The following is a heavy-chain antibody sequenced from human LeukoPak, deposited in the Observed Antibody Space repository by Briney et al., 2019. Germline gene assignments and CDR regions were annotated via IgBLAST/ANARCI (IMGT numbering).Heavy chain of an antibody. CDR1: GFTFSSYR. CDR3: ARDGRPRVY. CDR2: IKQDGSEK. V-gene: IGHV3-7*01. Sequence: LSGGSLRLSCAASGFTFSSYRMSWVRQAPGKGLEWVANIKQDGSEKYYVDSVKGRFTISRDNAKDSLYLQMNSLRVEDTAVFYCARDGRPRVYWGQGTLVTVSS. J-gene: IGHJ4*02.